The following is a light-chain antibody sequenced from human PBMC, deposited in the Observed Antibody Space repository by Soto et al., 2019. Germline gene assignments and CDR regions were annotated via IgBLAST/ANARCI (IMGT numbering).Light chain of an antibody. CDR1: SSDIGGYNY. CDR2: DVR. J-gene: IGLJ1*01. Sequence: QSALTQPPSASGSPGQSVTISCTGTSSDIGGYNYVSWYQQHPGKAPKLMIYDVRRRPSGVPDRFSGSKSGNTASLTVSGLQAEDEADYYCSSYAGSKSVFGTGTKVTVL. CDR3: SSYAGSKSV. V-gene: IGLV2-8*01.